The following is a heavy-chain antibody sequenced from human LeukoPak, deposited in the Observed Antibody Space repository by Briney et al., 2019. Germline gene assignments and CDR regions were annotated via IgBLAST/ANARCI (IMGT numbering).Heavy chain of an antibody. CDR2: IYHSGST. CDR3: ARELGIAAAGTALPYYYMDV. D-gene: IGHD6-13*01. Sequence: SETLSLTCTVSGYSISRGYYWGWIRPPPGKGLEWIGSIYHSGSTYYNPSLKRRVTISVDTSKNQFSLKLRSVTAADTAVYYCARELGIAAAGTALPYYYMDVWGKGTTVTVSS. J-gene: IGHJ6*03. V-gene: IGHV4-38-2*02. CDR1: GYSISRGYY.